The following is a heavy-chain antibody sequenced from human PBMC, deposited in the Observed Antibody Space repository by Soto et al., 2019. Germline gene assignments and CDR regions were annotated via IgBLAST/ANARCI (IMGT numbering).Heavy chain of an antibody. Sequence: QVQLVESGGGLVKAGGSLRLSCVASGFRFSDYYMSWIRQAPGKGLEWISCISDKGDSTFYADSVQGRFTISRDNANNTLYLQMNSLRAEDTAVFFCAREVRPTDWFDPWGQGTLVTVSS. D-gene: IGHD6-25*01. CDR1: GFRFSDYY. J-gene: IGHJ5*02. V-gene: IGHV3-11*01. CDR3: AREVRPTDWFDP. CDR2: ISDKGDST.